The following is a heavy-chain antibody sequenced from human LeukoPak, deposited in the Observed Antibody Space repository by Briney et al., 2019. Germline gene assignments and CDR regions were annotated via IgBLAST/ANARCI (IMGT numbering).Heavy chain of an antibody. Sequence: PGGSLRLSCAASGFTFSDYFMSWIRQAPGKGLEWISYISHSGDTIKYADSVKGRFTISRDNAKNSLYLQMNSLGAEDTAVYYCARDLISSYCGSGTCYPHYYFDYWGQGTLVTVSS. CDR1: GFTFSDYF. CDR3: ARDLISSYCGSGTCYPHYYFDY. V-gene: IGHV3-11*01. D-gene: IGHD2-15*01. J-gene: IGHJ4*02. CDR2: ISHSGDTI.